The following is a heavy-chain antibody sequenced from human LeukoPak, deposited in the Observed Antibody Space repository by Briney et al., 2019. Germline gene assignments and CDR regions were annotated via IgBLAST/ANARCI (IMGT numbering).Heavy chain of an antibody. J-gene: IGHJ4*02. CDR3: ARRDISSGWSFDY. V-gene: IGHV4-4*07. CDR1: GLSISYYH. CDR2: IHTSGST. D-gene: IGHD6-19*01. Sequence: PSDTLSLTYTVSGLSISYYHWSWIRDPAGKGLEWIGQIHTSGSTHYNPPLKSRVSLSIDTTEDQVSLTIRSVTAADTAFYYCARRDISSGWSFDYWGQGTLVTVSS.